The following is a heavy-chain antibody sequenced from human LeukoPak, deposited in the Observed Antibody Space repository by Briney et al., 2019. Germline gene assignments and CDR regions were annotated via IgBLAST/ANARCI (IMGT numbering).Heavy chain of an antibody. CDR3: ARADCDSSGCHTVSY. CDR1: GFTFNSYA. CDR2: IDSIGDST. J-gene: IGHJ4*02. Sequence: AGGSLRLSCAASGFTFNSYAMQWVRQAPGKGLEYVSVIDSIGDSTYYADSVRGRFTISRDNSKNTVHLQMDSLRAEDMAVYYCARADCDSSGCHTVSYWGQGTLVTVSS. V-gene: IGHV3-64*02. D-gene: IGHD2-2*02.